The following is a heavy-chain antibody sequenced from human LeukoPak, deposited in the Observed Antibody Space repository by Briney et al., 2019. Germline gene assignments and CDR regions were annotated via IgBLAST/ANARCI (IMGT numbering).Heavy chain of an antibody. Sequence: ASVKVSCKASGYTFTSYDINWVRQAPGQGLEWMGWVNPNSGNTGYAQKFQGRVTMTRNTPISTAYMELSSLRSEDTAVYYCARGMTPHDYGDYWGQGTLVTVSS. CDR1: GYTFTSYD. J-gene: IGHJ4*02. V-gene: IGHV1-8*01. CDR3: ARGMTPHDYGDY. CDR2: VNPNSGNT.